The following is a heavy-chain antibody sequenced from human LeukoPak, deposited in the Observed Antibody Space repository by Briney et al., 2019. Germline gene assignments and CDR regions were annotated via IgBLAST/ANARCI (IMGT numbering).Heavy chain of an antibody. D-gene: IGHD3-10*01. CDR1: GGTFSSYA. J-gene: IGHJ6*02. CDR3: ARGPYYYGSGSYYWVDV. Sequence: SVKVSCKASGGTFSSYAISWVRQAPGQGLEWMGRIIPILGIANYAQKFQGRVTITADKSTSTAYMELSSLRSEDTAVYYCARGPYYYGSGSYYWVDVWGQGNTATVSS. CDR2: IIPILGIA. V-gene: IGHV1-69*04.